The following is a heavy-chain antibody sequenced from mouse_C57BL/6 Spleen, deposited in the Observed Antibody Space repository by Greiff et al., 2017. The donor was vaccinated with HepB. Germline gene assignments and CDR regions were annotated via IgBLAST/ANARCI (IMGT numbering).Heavy chain of an antibody. CDR3: ASQTSYY. J-gene: IGHJ2*01. CDR1: GYTFTSYG. CDR2: IYPRSGNT. V-gene: IGHV1-81*01. Sequence: VKLQESGAELARPGASVKLSCKASGYTFTSYGISWVKQRTGQGLEWIGEIYPRSGNTYYNEKFKGKATLTADKSSSTAYMELRSLTSEDSAVYFCASQTSYYWGQGTTLTVSS.